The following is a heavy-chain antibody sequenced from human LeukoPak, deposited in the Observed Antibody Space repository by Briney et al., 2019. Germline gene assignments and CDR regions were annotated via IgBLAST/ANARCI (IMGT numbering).Heavy chain of an antibody. CDR2: IIPIFGTA. CDR3: ARDLEVAAAGNN. V-gene: IGHV1-69*05. D-gene: IGHD6-13*01. Sequence: ASVKVSCKASGGTFSSYAISWVRQAPGQGLEWMGRIIPIFGTANYAQKFQGRVTITTDESTSTAYMELSSLRSEDTAVYYCARDLEVAAAGNNWGQGTLVTVSS. CDR1: GGTFSSYA. J-gene: IGHJ4*02.